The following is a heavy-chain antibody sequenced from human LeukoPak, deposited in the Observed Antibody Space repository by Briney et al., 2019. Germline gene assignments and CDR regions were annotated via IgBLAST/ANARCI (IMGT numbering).Heavy chain of an antibody. V-gene: IGHV3-23*01. CDR1: GFTFSSYA. CDR3: AKGGSDYDDHGYSFDY. D-gene: IGHD1-26*01. CDR2: ISSSGGNT. J-gene: IGHJ4*02. Sequence: GGSLRLSCAASGFTFSSYAMSWVRQAPGKGLEWVSAISSSGGNTYYADSVKGRFTISRDNSKNTLYLQMDSLRAEDTAVYYCAKGGSDYDDHGYSFDYWGQGALVTVSS.